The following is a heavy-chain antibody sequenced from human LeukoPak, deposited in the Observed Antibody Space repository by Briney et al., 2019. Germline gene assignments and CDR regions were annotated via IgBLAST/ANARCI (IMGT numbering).Heavy chain of an antibody. V-gene: IGHV3-23*01. Sequence: GGSLRLSCEVSGFTFSTEAMTWVRQAPGKGLEWVSSISDSSRTTHYADSVQGRFTISRDNSRNTVYLRMNSLRVEDTAFYYCAKKLGFIPQFDYWSQGTLVAVSS. CDR1: GFTFSTEA. J-gene: IGHJ4*02. CDR2: ISDSSRTT. D-gene: IGHD6-13*01. CDR3: AKKLGFIPQFDY.